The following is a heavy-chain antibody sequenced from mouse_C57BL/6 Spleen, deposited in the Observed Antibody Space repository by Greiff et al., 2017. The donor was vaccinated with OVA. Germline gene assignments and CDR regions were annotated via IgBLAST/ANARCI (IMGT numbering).Heavy chain of an antibody. J-gene: IGHJ1*03. V-gene: IGHV3-6*01. CDR1: GYSITSGYY. D-gene: IGHD1-1*01. CDR2: ISYDGSN. CDR3: AREDTTVVEPGYFDV. Sequence: ESGPGLVKPSQSLSLTCSVTGYSITSGYYWNWIRQFPGNKLEWMGYISYDGSNNYNPSLKNRISITRDTSKNQFFLKLNSVTTEDTATYYCAREDTTVVEPGYFDVWGTGTTVTVSS.